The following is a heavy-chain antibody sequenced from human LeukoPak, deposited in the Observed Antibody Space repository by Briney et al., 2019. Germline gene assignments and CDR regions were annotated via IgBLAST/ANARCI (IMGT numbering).Heavy chain of an antibody. D-gene: IGHD3-10*01. J-gene: IGHJ6*03. CDR3: ARRLTFGGYYMEV. CDR2: IYYSGST. CDR1: GGSISSSSYY. V-gene: IGHV4-39*01. Sequence: PSETLSLTCTVSGGSISSSSYYWGWIRQPPWKGLEWIGSIYYSGSTYYNPSLKSRVTISVDTSKNQFSLKLSSVTAADTAVYYCARRLTFGGYYMEVWGKGTTVTVSS.